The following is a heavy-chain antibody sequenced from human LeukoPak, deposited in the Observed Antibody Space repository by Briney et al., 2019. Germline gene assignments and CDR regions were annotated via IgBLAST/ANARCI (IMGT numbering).Heavy chain of an antibody. CDR3: ARDPRLLIDGYNPPYAFDI. Sequence: PSETLSLTCTVSGYSISSGYYWGWIRQPPGKGLEWIGEIYHSGSTNYNPSLKSRVTISVDKSKNQFSLKLSSMTAADTAVYYCARDPRLLIDGYNPPYAFDIWGQGTMVTVSS. CDR2: IYHSGST. CDR1: GYSISSGYY. J-gene: IGHJ3*02. V-gene: IGHV4-38-2*02. D-gene: IGHD5-24*01.